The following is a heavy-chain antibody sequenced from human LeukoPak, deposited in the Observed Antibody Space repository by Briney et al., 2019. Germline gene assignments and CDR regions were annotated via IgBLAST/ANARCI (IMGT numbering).Heavy chain of an antibody. J-gene: IGHJ3*02. V-gene: IGHV4-34*01. CDR2: INHSGST. CDR3: ARGHPVGATDAFDI. D-gene: IGHD1-26*01. Sequence: PSETLSLTCAVYGGSFSGYYWSWIRQPPGKGLEWIGEINHSGSTNYNPSLKSRVTISVDTSKNQFSLKLSSATAADTAVYYCARGHPVGATDAFDIWGQGTMVTVSS. CDR1: GGSFSGYY.